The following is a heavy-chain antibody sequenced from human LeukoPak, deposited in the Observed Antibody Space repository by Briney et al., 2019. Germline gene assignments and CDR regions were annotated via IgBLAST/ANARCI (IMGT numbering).Heavy chain of an antibody. V-gene: IGHV4-38-2*02. CDR1: DYSISSGNY. D-gene: IGHD3-22*01. CDR2: IYHSGST. J-gene: IGHJ5*02. CDR3: ARLVDTPIIRGYYFDP. Sequence: PSETLSLTCTVSDYSISSGNYWGWIRQPPGKGLEWIGSIYHSGSTYYNPSLKSRVTISVDTSKNQFSLKLSSVTAADTAIYYCARLVDTPIIRGYYFDPWGPGTLVTVSS.